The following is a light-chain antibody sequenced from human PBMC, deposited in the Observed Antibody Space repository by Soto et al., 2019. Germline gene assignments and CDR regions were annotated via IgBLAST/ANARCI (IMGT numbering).Light chain of an antibody. CDR1: SSDVGGYNY. Sequence: QSALTQPASVSGSPGQSITISCTGTSSDVGGYNYVSWYQLHPGQAPKLMIYDVSNRPSGVSNRFSGSKSGNTASLTISALLAEDEADYYCSSYTSSNIYVFGSGTKLTVL. CDR3: SSYTSSNIYV. CDR2: DVS. V-gene: IGLV2-14*03. J-gene: IGLJ1*01.